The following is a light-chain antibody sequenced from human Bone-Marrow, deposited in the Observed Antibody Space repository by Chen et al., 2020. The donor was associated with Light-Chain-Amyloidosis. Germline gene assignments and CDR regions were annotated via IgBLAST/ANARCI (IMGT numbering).Light chain of an antibody. CDR3: SAYTITNTLV. V-gene: IGLV2-14*01. J-gene: IGLJ1*01. Sequence: QSALTQPASVSGSPGQSITISCTGTCSDVGGDNHVSWYQQHPDKAPKLMIYEVTNRPSWVPDRFSVSKSDNTASLTISGLQTEDEADYFCSAYTITNTLVFGSGTRVTVL. CDR2: EVT. CDR1: CSDVGGDNH.